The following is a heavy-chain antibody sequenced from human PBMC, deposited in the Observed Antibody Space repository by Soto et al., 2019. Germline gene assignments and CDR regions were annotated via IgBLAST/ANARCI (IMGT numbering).Heavy chain of an antibody. CDR2: MRTNSGKT. D-gene: IGHD2-8*01. V-gene: IGHV1-8*01. Sequence: ASVKVSCKASGSSFTSYDIQWVRQGSGQGLEWMGWMRTNSGKTGYAQKFQGRVTMTRATSINTAYMELSSLTSEDTAIYYCLIHGDVWGQGPTVTVSS. CDR3: LIHGDV. J-gene: IGHJ6*02. CDR1: GSSFTSYD.